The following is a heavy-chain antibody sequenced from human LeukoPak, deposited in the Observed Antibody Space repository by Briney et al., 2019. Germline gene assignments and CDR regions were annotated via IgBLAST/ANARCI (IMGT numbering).Heavy chain of an antibody. CDR2: IYYSGST. CDR1: GGSISGFY. D-gene: IGHD3-22*01. CDR3: ARSTYYYDSSGYYYVSGAFDI. J-gene: IGHJ3*02. Sequence: SETLSLTCTVSGGSISGFYWNWIRQPPGKGLEWIGYIYYSGSTNYNPSLKSRVTISVNTSKNQFSLKLSSVTAADTAVYYCARSTYYYDSSGYYYVSGAFDIWGQGTMVTVSS. V-gene: IGHV4-59*01.